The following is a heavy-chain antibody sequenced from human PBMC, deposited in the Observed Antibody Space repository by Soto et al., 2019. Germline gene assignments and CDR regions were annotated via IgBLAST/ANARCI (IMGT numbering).Heavy chain of an antibody. CDR2: IKTDGSST. CDR1: GFSFSSYW. J-gene: IGHJ4*02. CDR3: AKREGNTYGLFH. V-gene: IGHV3-74*01. D-gene: IGHD5-18*01. Sequence: EVQLVESGGGLVQPGGSLRLSCAASGFSFSSYWIHWVRQAPGKWLVWVSRIKTDGSSTDYADYVKGRFTISRDNAKNTLYLQMNSLRAEETAVYYCAKREGNTYGLFHWGQGTLVTVSS.